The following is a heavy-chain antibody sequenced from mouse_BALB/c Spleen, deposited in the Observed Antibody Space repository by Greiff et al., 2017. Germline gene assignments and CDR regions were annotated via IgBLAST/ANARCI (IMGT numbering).Heavy chain of an antibody. CDR2: ISSGGSYT. V-gene: IGHV5-6*01. CDR1: GFTFSSYG. Sequence: EVKLMESGGDLVKPGGSLKLSCAASGFTFSSYGMSWVRQTPDKRLEWVATISSGGSYTYYPDSVKGRFTISRDNAKNTLYLQMSSLKSEDTAMYYCARDDGYYRGFAYWGQGTLVTVSA. D-gene: IGHD2-3*01. J-gene: IGHJ3*01. CDR3: ARDDGYYRGFAY.